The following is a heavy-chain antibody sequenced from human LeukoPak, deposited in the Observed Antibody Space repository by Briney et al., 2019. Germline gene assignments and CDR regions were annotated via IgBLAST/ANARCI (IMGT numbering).Heavy chain of an antibody. J-gene: IGHJ4*02. CDR2: ISWNSGSI. CDR3: AKHFLPGGYYFDY. D-gene: IGHD1-14*01. Sequence: GGSLRLSCAASGFTFSNYAMHWVRQAPGKGLEWVSGISWNSGSIGYADSVKGRFTISRDNAKNSLYLQMNSLRAEDMALYYCAKHFLPGGYYFDYWGQGTLVTVSS. V-gene: IGHV3-9*03. CDR1: GFTFSNYA.